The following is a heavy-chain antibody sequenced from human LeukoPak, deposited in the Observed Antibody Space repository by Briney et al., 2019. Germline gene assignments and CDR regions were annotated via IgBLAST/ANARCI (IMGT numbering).Heavy chain of an antibody. CDR2: INPSGGST. CDR1: GYTFTSYY. CDR3: AKHLFTLLPDY. D-gene: IGHD2-15*01. Sequence: ASVKVSCKASGYTFTSYYMHWVRQAPGQGLEWMGIINPSGGSTSYAQKFQGRVTMTRDMSTSTVYMELSSLRSEDTAVYYCAKHLFTLLPDYWGQGTLVTVSS. V-gene: IGHV1-46*01. J-gene: IGHJ4*02.